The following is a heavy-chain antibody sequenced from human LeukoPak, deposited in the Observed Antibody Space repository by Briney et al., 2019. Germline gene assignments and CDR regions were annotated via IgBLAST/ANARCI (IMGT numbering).Heavy chain of an antibody. J-gene: IGHJ6*03. CDR2: IKQDGSEK. Sequence: PGGSLRLSCAASGFTFSSYWMSWVRQAPGKGLEWVANIKQDGSEKYYVDSVKGRFTISRDNAKNSLYLQMNSLRAEDTAVYYCARDSGHFRSGYYTIDNYYYYMDVWGKGTTVTVSS. CDR3: ARDSGHFRSGYYTIDNYYYYMDV. D-gene: IGHD3-3*02. V-gene: IGHV3-7*01. CDR1: GFTFSSYW.